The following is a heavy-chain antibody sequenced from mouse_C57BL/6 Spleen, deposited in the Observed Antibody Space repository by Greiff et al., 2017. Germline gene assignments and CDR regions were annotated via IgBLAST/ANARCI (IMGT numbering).Heavy chain of an antibody. Sequence: QVQLKQPGAELVMPGASVKLSCKASGYTFTSYWMHWVKQRPGQGLEWIGEIDPSDSYTNYNQKFKGKSTLTVDKSSSTAYMQLSSLTSEDSAVYYCASYRSGPLAYWGQGTTLTVSS. J-gene: IGHJ2*01. CDR1: GYTFTSYW. V-gene: IGHV1-69*01. CDR2: IDPSDSYT. D-gene: IGHD3-2*02. CDR3: ASYRSGPLAY.